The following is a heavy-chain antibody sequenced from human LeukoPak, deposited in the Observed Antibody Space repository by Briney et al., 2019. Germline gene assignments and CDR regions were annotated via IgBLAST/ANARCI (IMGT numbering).Heavy chain of an antibody. CDR1: GGSISSYY. J-gene: IGHJ5*02. CDR2: IYYSGST. V-gene: IGHV4-59*01. CDR3: ARDHPRTAPDP. D-gene: IGHD5-18*01. Sequence: SETLSLTCTVSGGSISSYYWSWIRQPPGKGLEWIGYIYYSGSTNYNPSLKSRVTISVDTSKNQFSLKLSSVTAADTAVYYCARDHPRTAPDPWGQGTLVTVSS.